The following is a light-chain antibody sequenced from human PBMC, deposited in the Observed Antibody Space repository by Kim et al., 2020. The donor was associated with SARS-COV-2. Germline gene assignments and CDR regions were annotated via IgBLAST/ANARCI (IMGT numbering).Light chain of an antibody. J-gene: IGKJ2*01. CDR1: QSISSN. V-gene: IGKV3-15*01. CDR3: QQYHNMQT. CDR2: GAS. Sequence: PSASPEERATLSRRASQSISSNLAWYQQQPGQAPRLLIYGASTRATDIPVRFSGSGSGTEFTLTISSLQSEDFVVYYCQQYHNMQTFGQGTKLEIK.